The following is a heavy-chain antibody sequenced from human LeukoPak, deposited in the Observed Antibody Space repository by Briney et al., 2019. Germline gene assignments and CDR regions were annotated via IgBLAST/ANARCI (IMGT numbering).Heavy chain of an antibody. J-gene: IGHJ4*02. D-gene: IGHD3-3*01. CDR3: ARDLTYDFWSGYPS. Sequence: ASVKVSCKASGGTFSSYAISWVRQAPGQGLEWMGGIIPIFGTANYAQKFQGRVTITTDESTSTAYMELSRLRSEDTAVYYCARDLTYDFWSGYPSWGQGTLVTVSS. CDR2: IIPIFGTA. V-gene: IGHV1-69*05. CDR1: GGTFSSYA.